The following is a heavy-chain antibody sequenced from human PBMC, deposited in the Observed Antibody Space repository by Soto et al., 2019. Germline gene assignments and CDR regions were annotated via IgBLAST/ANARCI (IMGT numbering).Heavy chain of an antibody. CDR2: LSYAGDHK. V-gene: IGHV3-30-3*01. Sequence: QVQLVESGGGVVQPGRSLRLSCAASGFTFSNYAMHWVRQAPGKGLEWVAVLSYAGDHKYYSDSVKGRFSISRDNSNNTLYLQMNSLRAEDTAICFCAICQGYGDWDESPPFAYWGQGTLVTVSS. D-gene: IGHD4-17*01. CDR3: AICQGYGDWDESPPFAY. CDR1: GFTFSNYA. J-gene: IGHJ4*02.